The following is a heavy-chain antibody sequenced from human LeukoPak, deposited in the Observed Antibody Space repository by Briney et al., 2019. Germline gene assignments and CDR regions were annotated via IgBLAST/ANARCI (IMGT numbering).Heavy chain of an antibody. J-gene: IGHJ4*02. CDR3: ARGGYTSGWYVFDY. V-gene: IGHV4-59*01. Sequence: SETLSLTCTVSGGFISSYYWSWIRQPPGKGLEWIGYIYYSGSTTYNPSLKSRVTISIDTPKNQFSLRLTSVTAADTAVYYCARGGYTSGWYVFDYWGQGTLVTVSS. CDR2: IYYSGST. D-gene: IGHD6-19*01. CDR1: GGFISSYY.